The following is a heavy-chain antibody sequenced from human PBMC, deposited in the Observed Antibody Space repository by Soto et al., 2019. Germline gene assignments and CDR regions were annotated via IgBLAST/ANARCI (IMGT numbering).Heavy chain of an antibody. D-gene: IGHD2-21*02. CDR3: ARFQYTVVTPFDL. CDR2: IRYSGKT. V-gene: IGHV4-59*01. J-gene: IGHJ3*01. CDR1: GGSLTNYF. Sequence: QVQLQESGPGLVEPSETLSLTCTVSGGSLTNYFWTWIRQSPGKGLEWIAYIRYSGKTDYNPSLKSRVTISLDTPKNQFSLKLTSVTAADTPMYYCARFQYTVVTPFDLWGQGTMVIVSS.